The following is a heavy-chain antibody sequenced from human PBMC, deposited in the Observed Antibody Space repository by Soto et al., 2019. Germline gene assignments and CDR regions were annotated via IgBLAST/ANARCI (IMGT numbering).Heavy chain of an antibody. CDR2: IYHSGST. CDR1: GYSISSGYY. Sequence: SETLSPTCAVSGYSISSGYYWGWIRHPPGKGLEWIGSIYHSGSTYYNPSLKSRVTISVDKSKNQFSLKLSSVNAADTDVYYCASHFRGIRDFDIWGQGTRVTVSS. CDR3: ASHFRGIRDFDI. D-gene: IGHD3-16*01. J-gene: IGHJ3*02. V-gene: IGHV4-38-2*01.